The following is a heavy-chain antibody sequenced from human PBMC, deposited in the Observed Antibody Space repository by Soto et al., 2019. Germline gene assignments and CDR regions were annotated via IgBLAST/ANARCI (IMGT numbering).Heavy chain of an antibody. CDR2: ISYDGSNK. CDR3: AKDLCSSTSCYPGIAAGDWYFDL. V-gene: IGHV3-30*18. J-gene: IGHJ2*01. Sequence: QVQLVESGGGVVQPGRSLRLSCAASGFTFSSYGMHWVRQAPGKGLEWVAVISYDGSNKYYADSVKGRFTISRDNSKNTLYLQINSLRAEDTAVYYCAKDLCSSTSCYPGIAAGDWYFDLWGRGTLVTVSS. CDR1: GFTFSSYG. D-gene: IGHD2-2*01.